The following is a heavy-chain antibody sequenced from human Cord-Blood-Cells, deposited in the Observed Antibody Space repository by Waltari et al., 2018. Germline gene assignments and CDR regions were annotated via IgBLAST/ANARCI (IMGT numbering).Heavy chain of an antibody. Sequence: QVQLQESGPGLVKPSETLSLTCAVSGYSISSGYYWGWIRQPPGKGLEWIGSIYHSGSTYYNPSLKGRVTIAVDTSKNQFSLKLSSVTAADTAVYYCAREDYSNYVYFQHWGQGTLVTVSS. J-gene: IGHJ1*01. CDR2: IYHSGST. V-gene: IGHV4-38-2*02. CDR3: AREDYSNYVYFQH. D-gene: IGHD4-4*01. CDR1: GYSISSGYY.